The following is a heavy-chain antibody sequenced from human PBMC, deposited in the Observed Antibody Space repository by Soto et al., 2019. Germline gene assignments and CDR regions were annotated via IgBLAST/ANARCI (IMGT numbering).Heavy chain of an antibody. CDR3: AHRPIVLFVTGGFAWFDP. CDR1: GFSLSASGVA. CDR2: IYWDDDK. J-gene: IGHJ5*02. Sequence: QVTLKESGPTLVKPTQTLTLTCTFSGFSLSASGVAVGWIRQPPGKALEWLALIYWDDDKRYSPSLKSRLTNNGHTSKTQVVLTMTYINPVYTAPYSCAHRPIVLFVTGGFAWFDPWGPGTLVPVSS. D-gene: IGHD3-16*01. V-gene: IGHV2-5*02.